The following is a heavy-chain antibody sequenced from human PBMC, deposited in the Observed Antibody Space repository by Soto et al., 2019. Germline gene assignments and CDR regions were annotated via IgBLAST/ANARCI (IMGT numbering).Heavy chain of an antibody. V-gene: IGHV3-48*03. CDR2: ISDSGGTV. CDR3: ARDLLHYDFWSGYSAYFYYGMDV. D-gene: IGHD3-3*01. CDR1: GFTFSSYE. J-gene: IGHJ6*02. Sequence: PGGSLRLSCAASGFTFSSYEVNWARQAPGQGLEWVSYISDSGGTVYYADSVKGRFTVSRDNAQNSVYLQMNSLRTEDTAVYYCARDLLHYDFWSGYSAYFYYGMDVWGPGTTVTVSS.